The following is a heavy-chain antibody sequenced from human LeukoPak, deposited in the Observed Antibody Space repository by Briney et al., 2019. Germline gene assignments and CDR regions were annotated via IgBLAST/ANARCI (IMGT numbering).Heavy chain of an antibody. CDR2: IYYSGST. CDR3: ARGRGLTSTGYYYYYMDV. CDR1: GGSISSGGYY. Sequence: SETLSLTCTVSGGSISSGGYYWSWIRQHPGKGLEWIGYIYYSGSTYYNPSLKSRVTISVGTSKNQFSLKLSSVTAADTAVYYCARGRGLTSTGYYYYYMDVWGKGTTVTASS. D-gene: IGHD1-1*01. V-gene: IGHV4-31*03. J-gene: IGHJ6*03.